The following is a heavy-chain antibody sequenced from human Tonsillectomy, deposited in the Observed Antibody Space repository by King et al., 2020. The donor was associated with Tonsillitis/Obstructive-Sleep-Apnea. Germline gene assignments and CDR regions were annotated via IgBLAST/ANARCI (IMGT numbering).Heavy chain of an antibody. V-gene: IGHV3-23*04. CDR1: GFTFSSCA. D-gene: IGHD6-19*01. Sequence: VQLVESGGGLVQPGGSLRLSCAASGFTFSSCAMTWVRQAPGKGLEWVSTISGSGGGTYYAASVKGRLTISRDNSKNTLYLKMNSLRAEDTALYYCAKDQKDSSGWFSSHWGQGTLVTVSS. CDR3: AKDQKDSSGWFSSH. CDR2: ISGSGGGT. J-gene: IGHJ4*02.